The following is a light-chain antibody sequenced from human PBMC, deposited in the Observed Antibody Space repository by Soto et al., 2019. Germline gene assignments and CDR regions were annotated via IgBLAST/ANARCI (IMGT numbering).Light chain of an antibody. CDR1: LAVSDNY. CDR2: GAY. CDR3: KRYSASPLT. Sequence: EIVLTHSPDTLSLFPGERATLSCRASLAVSDNYLAWYRHKAGQAPRLVIYGAYSRATGIQDRFSASGSGTDFTLTIRRLEPEDFAVYYCKRYSASPLTFGQGTKVDIK. V-gene: IGKV3-20*01. J-gene: IGKJ1*01.